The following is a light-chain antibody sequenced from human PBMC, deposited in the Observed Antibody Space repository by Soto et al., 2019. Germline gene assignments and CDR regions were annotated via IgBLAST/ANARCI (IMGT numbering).Light chain of an antibody. V-gene: IGLV2-14*01. CDR2: EVI. CDR1: SSDVGDYNY. CDR3: SSYVSNSIVV. J-gene: IGLJ3*02. Sequence: SALTQPASVSGSPGQSITISCTGTSSDVGDYNYVSWYQQRPGKAPKLMIYEVIHRLSGVSNRFSGSKSGYTASLTISGLQDEDEADYYCSSYVSNSIVVFGGGTKLTVL.